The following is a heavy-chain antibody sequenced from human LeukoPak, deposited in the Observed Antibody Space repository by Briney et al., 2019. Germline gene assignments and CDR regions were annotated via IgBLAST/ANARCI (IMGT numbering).Heavy chain of an antibody. D-gene: IGHD1-26*01. CDR3: AKEQDLVGTTYYFGH. CDR2: IRNDGGDK. V-gene: IGHV3-30*02. J-gene: IGHJ4*02. CDR1: GFTFSNYG. Sequence: PGGSLRLSCAASGFTFSNYGIHWVRQAPGKGLEWVAFIRNDGGDKYYADSVRGRFTISRDNSKNTVYLQMNSLRAEDTAVYYCAKEQDLVGTTYYFGHWGQGTLVTVSS.